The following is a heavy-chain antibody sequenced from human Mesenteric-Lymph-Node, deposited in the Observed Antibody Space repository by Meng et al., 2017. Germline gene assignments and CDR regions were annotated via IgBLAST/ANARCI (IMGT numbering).Heavy chain of an antibody. CDR1: AFTFKTYS. J-gene: IGHJ3*02. D-gene: IGHD5-24*01. CDR2: ISSSSTYI. Sequence: GESLKISCAVSAFTFKTYSMNWVRQAPGKGLEVVSSISSSSTYIYYADSVKGRFTISRDNAKNSLYLEMNSLRVEDTAIYYCARIRIEMATGSAFDIWGQGTLVTVSS. V-gene: IGHV3-21*01. CDR3: ARIRIEMATGSAFDI.